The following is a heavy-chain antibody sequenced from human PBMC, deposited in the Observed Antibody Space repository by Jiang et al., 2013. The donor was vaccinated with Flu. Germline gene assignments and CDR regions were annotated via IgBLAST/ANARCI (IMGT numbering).Heavy chain of an antibody. CDR2: MYGGGST. Sequence: VQLVESGGGVMQPGRSLRLSCAASGFTVSSNYLSWVRQAPGKGLECVSVMYGGGSTYYADSVKGRFSISRDNSKNTLYLQMNSLRADDTAVYYCARGGTIFGLATGYMDVWGKGTTVTVSS. V-gene: IGHV3-53*01. CDR1: GFTVSSNY. CDR3: ARGGTIFGLATGYMDV. D-gene: IGHD3-3*01. J-gene: IGHJ6*03.